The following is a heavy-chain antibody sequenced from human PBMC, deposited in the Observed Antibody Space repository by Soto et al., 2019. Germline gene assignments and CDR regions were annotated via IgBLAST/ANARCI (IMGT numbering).Heavy chain of an antibody. CDR1: GYTLSSNY. Sequence: QVQLVQSGAEVKQPGASVKISCKASGYTLSSNYLHWVRQAPGQGLEWMGMINPTSDYKNFAQNFTGRVLLTKDASTSTVYMELTSLRRDDTAVYFCARGGPPIKALDLWGQGTMVAVSS. CDR3: ARGGPPIKALDL. V-gene: IGHV1-46*01. J-gene: IGHJ3*01. CDR2: INPTSDYK.